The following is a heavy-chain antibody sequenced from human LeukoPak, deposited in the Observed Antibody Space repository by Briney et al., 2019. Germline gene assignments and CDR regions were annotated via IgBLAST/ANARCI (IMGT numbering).Heavy chain of an antibody. J-gene: IGHJ4*02. D-gene: IGHD3-3*01. CDR1: GYSISSGYF. CDR3: ARGLNDSWTGENY. Sequence: SETLSLTCTVSGYSISSGYFWGWMRQPPGKGLEWIGSIYQSETAHYNPSLKSRVTISLDTSKSQFSLKVRYVTAADTAVYYCARGLNDSWTGENYWGQGTLVSVSS. V-gene: IGHV4-38-2*02. CDR2: IYQSETA.